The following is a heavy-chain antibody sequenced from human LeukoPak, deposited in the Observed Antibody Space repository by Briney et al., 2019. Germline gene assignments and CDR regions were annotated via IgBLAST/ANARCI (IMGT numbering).Heavy chain of an antibody. D-gene: IGHD3-22*01. CDR3: ARAPRMIGGASAVLDI. CDR2: ISAYNGNT. J-gene: IGHJ3*02. CDR1: GYTFTSYG. Sequence: ASVKVSCKASGYTFTSYGISWVRQAPGQGLEWMGWISAYNGNTNYAQKLQGRVTMTTDTSTSTAYMELRSLRSDDTAVYYCARAPRMIGGASAVLDIWGQGTMVTVSS. V-gene: IGHV1-18*01.